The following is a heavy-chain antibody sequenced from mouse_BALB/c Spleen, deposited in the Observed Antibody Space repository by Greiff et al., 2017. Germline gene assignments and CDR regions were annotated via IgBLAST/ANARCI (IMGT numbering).Heavy chain of an antibody. J-gene: IGHJ4*01. Sequence: EVMLVESGGGLVQPGGSRKLSCAASGFTFSSFGMHWVRQAPEKGLEWVAYISSGSSTIYYADTVKGRFTISRDNPKNTLFLQMTSLRSEDTAMYYCAGDYGNPYYYAMDYWGQGTSVTVSS. CDR2: ISSGSSTI. D-gene: IGHD2-1*01. V-gene: IGHV5-17*02. CDR3: AGDYGNPYYYAMDY. CDR1: GFTFSSFG.